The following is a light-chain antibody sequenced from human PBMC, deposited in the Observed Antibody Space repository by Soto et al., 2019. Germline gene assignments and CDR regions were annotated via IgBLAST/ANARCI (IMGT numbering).Light chain of an antibody. CDR2: EVS. CDR3: MQSIQLQVT. Sequence: DIGMTQNPLSLSVTPGQPAFIFCQSRPSLPHSDGKTYLYWYLQKPGQPPQLLIYEVSNRFSGVPDRFSGSGSGSDFTLKISRVEAEDVGVYYCMQSIQLQVTFGGGTKVEIK. CDR1: PSLPHSDGKTY. V-gene: IGKV2D-29*01. J-gene: IGKJ4*01.